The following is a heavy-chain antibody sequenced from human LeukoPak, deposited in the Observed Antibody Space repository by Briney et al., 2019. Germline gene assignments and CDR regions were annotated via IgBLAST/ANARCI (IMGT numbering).Heavy chain of an antibody. V-gene: IGHV1-69*05. Sequence: ASVKVSCKASGGTFRSYGISWVRQAPGQGLEWMGGIIPIFGTTNYAHKFQGRVTTTTDESTSTAYMELSSLRSEDTAVYYCAVPDSSGSFYYYYYMDVWAKGPRSPSP. CDR3: AVPDSSGSFYYYYYMDV. CDR2: IIPIFGTT. CDR1: GGTFRSYG. D-gene: IGHD3-22*01. J-gene: IGHJ6*03.